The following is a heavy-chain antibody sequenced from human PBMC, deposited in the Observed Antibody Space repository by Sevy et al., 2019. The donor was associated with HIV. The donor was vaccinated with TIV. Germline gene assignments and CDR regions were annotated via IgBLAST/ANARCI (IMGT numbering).Heavy chain of an antibody. D-gene: IGHD1-7*01. V-gene: IGHV3-23*01. CDR2: ISGSGGST. CDR3: ALQRIAGTNWFDP. Sequence: GGSLRLSCAASGFTFSSYAMSWVRQAPGKGLEWVSAISGSGGSTYYADSVKGRFTISRDNSKNTLYLQMNSLRAEDTAVYYCALQRIAGTNWFDPWGQRTLVTVSS. CDR1: GFTFSSYA. J-gene: IGHJ5*02.